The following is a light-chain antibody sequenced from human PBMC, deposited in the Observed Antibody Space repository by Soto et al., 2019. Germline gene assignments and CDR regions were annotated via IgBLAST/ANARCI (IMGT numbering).Light chain of an antibody. CDR1: QSVSSY. CDR2: DAS. Sequence: EIVLTQSPATLSLSPGERATLSCRASQSVSSYLAWFQQKPGQAPRLLIYDASRRATGIPARFSGSGSGTDFTLTISSLEPEDLAIYYCQQRYNSPSTWTFGQVTKV. J-gene: IGKJ1*01. CDR3: QQRYNSPSTWT. V-gene: IGKV3-11*01.